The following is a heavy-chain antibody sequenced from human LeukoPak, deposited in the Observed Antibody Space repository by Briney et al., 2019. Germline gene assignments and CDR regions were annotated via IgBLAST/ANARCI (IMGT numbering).Heavy chain of an antibody. CDR2: ISSQSSTI. D-gene: IGHD3-10*01. J-gene: IGHJ4*02. CDR1: GFTFSTYS. Sequence: PGGSLRLSCAASGFTFSTYSMNWVRQAPGKGLEWLAYISSQSSTIFYADSVKGRFIISRDNPKNSLFLQMNSLRDEDTAMYYCARDGWSQYGEFYFDHWGQGALVTVSS. CDR3: ARDGWSQYGEFYFDH. V-gene: IGHV3-48*02.